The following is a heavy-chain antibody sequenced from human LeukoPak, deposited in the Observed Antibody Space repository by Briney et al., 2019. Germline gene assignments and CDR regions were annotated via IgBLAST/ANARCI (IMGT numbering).Heavy chain of an antibody. J-gene: IGHJ4*02. D-gene: IGHD5-18*01. V-gene: IGHV1-2*02. CDR1: GYTFTGYY. CDR2: INPNSGGT. CDR3: AKTSEIQLWPSYVDY. Sequence: GSVKVSCKASGYTFTGYYMHWVRQAPGQGLEWMGWINPNSGGTNYAQKFQGRVTMTRDTSISTAYMDLSRLRSDDTAVYYCAKTSEIQLWPSYVDYWGQGTLVTVSS.